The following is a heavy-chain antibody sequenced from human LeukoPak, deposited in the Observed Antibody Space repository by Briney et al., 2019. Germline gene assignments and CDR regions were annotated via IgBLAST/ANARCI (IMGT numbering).Heavy chain of an antibody. V-gene: IGHV3-33*01. CDR2: IWYDGSNK. CDR3: ARDLGYGDYEDRFDC. D-gene: IGHD4-17*01. CDR1: GFTFSSYG. Sequence: GGSLRLSCAASGFTFSSYGMHWVRQAPGKGLEWVAVIWYDGSNKYYADSVKGRFTISRDNSKNTLYQQMDSLRAEDTAVYYCARDLGYGDYEDRFDCWGQGTLVTVSS. J-gene: IGHJ4*02.